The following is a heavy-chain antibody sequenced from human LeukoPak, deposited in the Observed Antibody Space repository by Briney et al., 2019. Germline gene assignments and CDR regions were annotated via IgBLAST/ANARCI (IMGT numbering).Heavy chain of an antibody. V-gene: IGHV4-34*01. CDR1: GGSFSGYY. D-gene: IGHD2-15*01. CDR2: INHSGST. Sequence: SETLSLTCAVYGGSFSGYYWSWIRQPPGKGLEWIGEINHSGSTNYNPSLKSRVTISVDTSKNQFSLKLSSVTAADTAVYYCARHGPNCSGGSCYRWTLDYWGQGTLVIVSS. CDR3: ARHGPNCSGGSCYRWTLDY. J-gene: IGHJ4*02.